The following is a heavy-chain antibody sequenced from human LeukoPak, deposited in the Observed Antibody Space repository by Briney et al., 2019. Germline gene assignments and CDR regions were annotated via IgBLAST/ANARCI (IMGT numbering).Heavy chain of an antibody. Sequence: SETLSLTCDVSGFSMTSGFYWGWIRQTPGKGLEWTGNMYYSATPNYNPSLKSRFTISRDTAKNQLFLQMTSVTAADTAFYYCVRSAGYSTGWDTGDFDFWGLGTLLTVSS. D-gene: IGHD2-8*02. CDR2: MYYSATP. J-gene: IGHJ4*02. CDR3: VRSAGYSTGWDTGDFDF. CDR1: GFSMTSGFY. V-gene: IGHV4-38-2*01.